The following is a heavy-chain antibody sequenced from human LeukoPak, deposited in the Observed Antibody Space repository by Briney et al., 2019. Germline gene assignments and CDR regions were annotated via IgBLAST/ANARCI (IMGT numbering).Heavy chain of an antibody. Sequence: SETLSLTCTVSGDSSYNSIYYWGWIRQPRGKGLEWIGSIDYSGSTYYNPSLKSRVTISVDTSKNQFSLKLSSVTAADTAVYYCARWGSYLSYFDYWGQGTLVTVSS. D-gene: IGHD3-16*01. CDR1: GDSSYNSIYY. CDR3: ARWGSYLSYFDY. CDR2: IDYSGST. V-gene: IGHV4-39*07. J-gene: IGHJ4*02.